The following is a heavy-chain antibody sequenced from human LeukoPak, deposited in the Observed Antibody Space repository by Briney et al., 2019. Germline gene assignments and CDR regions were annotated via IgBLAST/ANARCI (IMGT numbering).Heavy chain of an antibody. D-gene: IGHD4-17*01. V-gene: IGHV1-2*02. CDR3: ARQCNYGYYYYYMDV. J-gene: IGHJ6*03. Sequence: GASVKVSCKASGYTFTGYYMHWVRQAPGQGLEWMGWINPNSGGTNYAQKFQGRVTMTRDTSISTAYMELSRLRSDDTAVYYCARQCNYGYYYYYMDVWGQGTLVTVSS. CDR1: GYTFTGYY. CDR2: INPNSGGT.